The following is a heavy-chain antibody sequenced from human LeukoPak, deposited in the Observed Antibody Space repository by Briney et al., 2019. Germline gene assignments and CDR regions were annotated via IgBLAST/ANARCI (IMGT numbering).Heavy chain of an antibody. J-gene: IGHJ5*02. D-gene: IGHD3-22*01. Sequence: SETLSLTCTVSGGSISSYYWSWIRQPPGKGLEWIGYIYYSGSTNYNPSLKSRVTISVDTSKNQFSLKLSSVTAADTAVYYCARETDSSGYNWFDPWGQGTLVTVSS. CDR2: IYYSGST. CDR1: GGSISSYY. V-gene: IGHV4-59*01. CDR3: ARETDSSGYNWFDP.